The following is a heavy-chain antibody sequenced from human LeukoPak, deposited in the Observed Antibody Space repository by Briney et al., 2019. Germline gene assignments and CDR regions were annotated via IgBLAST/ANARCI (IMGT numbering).Heavy chain of an antibody. CDR2: IIPIFGTA. D-gene: IGHD3-22*01. Sequence: WASVKVSCKASGGTFSSYAISWVRQAPGQGLEWMGGIIPIFGTANYAQKFRGRVTITADESTSTAYMELSSLRSEDTAVYYCASSSSGYYFYTTPAAFDYWGQGTLVTVSS. V-gene: IGHV1-69*13. CDR1: GGTFSSYA. CDR3: ASSSSGYYFYTTPAAFDY. J-gene: IGHJ4*02.